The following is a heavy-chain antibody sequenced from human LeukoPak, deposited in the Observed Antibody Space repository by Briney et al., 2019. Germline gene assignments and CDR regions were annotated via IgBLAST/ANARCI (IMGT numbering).Heavy chain of an antibody. V-gene: IGHV3-20*04. D-gene: IGHD6-19*01. J-gene: IGHJ4*02. Sequence: PGGSLRLSCAASGFNFDDYGMSWVRQAPGKGLEWVSGINWNGGSTGYADSVKGRFTISRDNAKNSLYLQMNSLRAEDTALYYCTRNVDSGWYFFLDYWGQGTLVTVSS. CDR3: TRNVDSGWYFFLDY. CDR1: GFNFDDYG. CDR2: INWNGGST.